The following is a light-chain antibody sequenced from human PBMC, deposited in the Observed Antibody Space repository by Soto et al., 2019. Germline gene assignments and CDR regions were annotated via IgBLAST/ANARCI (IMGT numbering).Light chain of an antibody. CDR2: GAS. CDR3: QQYDDWPLT. CDR1: QSVSSSY. J-gene: IGKJ5*01. Sequence: IVMTQFPATLSVFPGERATLSCRASQSVSSSYLAWYQQKPGQAPRLLIYGASSRATGIPDRFSGSGSGTDFTLTISRLEPEDFAVYYCQQYDDWPLTFGQGTRLEIK. V-gene: IGKV3-20*01.